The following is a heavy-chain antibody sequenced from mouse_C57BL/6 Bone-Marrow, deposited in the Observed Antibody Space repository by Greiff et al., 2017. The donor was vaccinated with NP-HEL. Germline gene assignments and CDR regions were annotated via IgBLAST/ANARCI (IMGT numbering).Heavy chain of an antibody. J-gene: IGHJ2*01. CDR3: ARENYYGSSNFDY. D-gene: IGHD1-1*01. V-gene: IGHV1-26*01. Sequence: EVQLQQSGPELVKPGASVKISCKASGYTFTDYYMNWVKQSHGKSLEWIGDINPNNGGTSYNQKFKGKATLTVDKSSSTAYMELRSLTSEDSAVYYCARENYYGSSNFDYWGQGTTLTVSS. CDR1: GYTFTDYY. CDR2: INPNNGGT.